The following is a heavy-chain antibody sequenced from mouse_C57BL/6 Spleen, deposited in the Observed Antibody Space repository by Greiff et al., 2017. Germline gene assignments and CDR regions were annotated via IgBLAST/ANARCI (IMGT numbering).Heavy chain of an antibody. J-gene: IGHJ4*01. Sequence: QVQLKESGPGLVQPSQSLSITCPVSGFSLTSYGVHWVRQSPGKGLEWLGVIWSGGSTDYNAAFISRLSISKDNSKSQVFFKMNSLQADDTAIYYCASPDYRHAMDDWGQGTSVTVSS. CDR2: IWSGGST. CDR3: ASPDYRHAMDD. V-gene: IGHV2-2*01. CDR1: GFSLTSYG. D-gene: IGHD2-4*01.